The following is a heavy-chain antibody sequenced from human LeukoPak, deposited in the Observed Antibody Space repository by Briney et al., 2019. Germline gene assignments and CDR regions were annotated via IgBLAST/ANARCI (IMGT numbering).Heavy chain of an antibody. J-gene: IGHJ4*02. Sequence: SETLSLTCTVSGGSISSSSYYWGWIRQPPGKGLEWIGSIYYSGSTYYNPSLKSRVTISVDTSKNQFSLKLSSVTAADTAVYYCASRSGYSSGWYEDYFDYWGQGTLVTVSS. V-gene: IGHV4-39*07. CDR2: IYYSGST. D-gene: IGHD6-19*01. CDR1: GGSISSSSYY. CDR3: ASRSGYSSGWYEDYFDY.